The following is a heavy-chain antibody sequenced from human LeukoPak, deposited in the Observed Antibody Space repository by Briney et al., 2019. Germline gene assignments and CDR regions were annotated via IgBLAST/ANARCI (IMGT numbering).Heavy chain of an antibody. Sequence: ASVKVPCKASGYTFTNYGVTWVRQAPGQGLEWMGWISAYNGNTNYAQKFQGRVTMTTDTSTTTAYMELRSLRSDDTAMYYCAREWYYYTSGSYSHCDYWGQGTLVTVSS. CDR3: AREWYYYTSGSYSHCDY. V-gene: IGHV1-18*01. D-gene: IGHD3-10*01. CDR1: GYTFTNYG. CDR2: ISAYNGNT. J-gene: IGHJ4*02.